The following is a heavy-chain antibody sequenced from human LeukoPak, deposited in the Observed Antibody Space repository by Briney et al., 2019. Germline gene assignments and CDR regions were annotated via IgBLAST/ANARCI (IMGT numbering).Heavy chain of an antibody. CDR2: IYSDNT. CDR1: GFTVSSNS. V-gene: IGHV3-66*03. CDR3: AKDGSVGGAPIDY. D-gene: IGHD1-26*01. J-gene: IGHJ4*02. Sequence: GGSLRLSCTVSGFTVSSNSMSWVRQAPGKGLEWVSFIYSDNTHYSDSVKGRFTISRDNSKNTLYLQMNSLRAEDTAVYYCAKDGSVGGAPIDYWGQGTLVTVSS.